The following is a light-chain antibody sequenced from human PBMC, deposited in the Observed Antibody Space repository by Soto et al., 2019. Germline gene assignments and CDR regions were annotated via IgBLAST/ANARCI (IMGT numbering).Light chain of an antibody. CDR1: SSNIGANYD. CDR2: GDN. V-gene: IGLV1-40*01. CDR3: QSYNSSLNRV. Sequence: QSVLSQPPSLSGAPGQRITISCTGSSSNIGANYDVHWYRQVPGTAPKLLMSGDNNRPSGVADRFSGSKSGTSASLAITKLQAEDEADYYCQSYNSSLNRVFGTETKVTIL. J-gene: IGLJ1*01.